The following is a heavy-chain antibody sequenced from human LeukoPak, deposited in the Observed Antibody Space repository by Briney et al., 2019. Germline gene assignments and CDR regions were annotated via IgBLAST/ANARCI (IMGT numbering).Heavy chain of an antibody. Sequence: GGSLRLSCAASGFTFSSYAMSWVRQAPGKGLEWVSAISGSGGSTYYADSVKGRFTISRDNSKNTLYLQMNSLRAEDTAVYYCARDRIQLWLWEGHTFDIWGQGTMVTVSS. V-gene: IGHV3-23*01. CDR2: ISGSGGST. CDR3: ARDRIQLWLWEGHTFDI. D-gene: IGHD5-18*01. J-gene: IGHJ3*02. CDR1: GFTFSSYA.